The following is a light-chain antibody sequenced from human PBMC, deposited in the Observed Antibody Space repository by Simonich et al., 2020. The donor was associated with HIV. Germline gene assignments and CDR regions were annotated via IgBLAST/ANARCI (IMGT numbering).Light chain of an antibody. Sequence: QSALTHPASLSGSPGQSITISCTGTSSDVGSYNLVSWYQQHPGKAPNLMIYEGSKRPSGVSNRFSGSKSGNTASLTISGLQAEDEADYYCCSYASRSTLVFGRGTKLTVL. CDR2: EGS. J-gene: IGLJ2*01. CDR3: CSYASRSTLV. CDR1: SSDVGSYNL. V-gene: IGLV2-23*01.